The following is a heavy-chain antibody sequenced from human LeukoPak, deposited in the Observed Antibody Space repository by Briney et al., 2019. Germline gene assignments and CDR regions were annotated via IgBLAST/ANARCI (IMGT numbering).Heavy chain of an antibody. V-gene: IGHV3-30*02. D-gene: IGHD3-10*01. Sequence: GGSLRLSCAASGFTFSSYGMHWVRQAPGKGLEWVAFIRYDGSNKYYADSVKGRFTISRDNSKNTLYLQMNSLRAEDTAVYYCAKGLTPFIKAPVDYWGQGTLVTVSS. CDR3: AKGLTPFIKAPVDY. CDR2: IRYDGSNK. CDR1: GFTFSSYG. J-gene: IGHJ4*02.